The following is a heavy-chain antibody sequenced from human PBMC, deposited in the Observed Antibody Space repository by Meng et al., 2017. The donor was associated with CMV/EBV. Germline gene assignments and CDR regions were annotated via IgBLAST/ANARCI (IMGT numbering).Heavy chain of an antibody. CDR2: ISAYNGNT. CDR3: ARDSAEKGVSDAFDI. J-gene: IGHJ3*02. CDR1: GYTFTSYG. V-gene: IGHV1-18*01. Sequence: ASVKVSCKASGYTFTSYGISWVRQAPEQGLEWMGWISAYNGNTNYAQKLQGRVTMTTDTSTSTAYMELRSLRSDDTAVYYCARDSAEKGVSDAFDIWGQGTMVTVSS.